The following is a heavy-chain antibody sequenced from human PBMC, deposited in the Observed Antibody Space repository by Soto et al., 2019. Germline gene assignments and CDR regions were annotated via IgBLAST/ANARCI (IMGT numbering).Heavy chain of an antibody. D-gene: IGHD1-26*01. CDR1: GFTFSSYA. CDR2: ISYDGSNK. CDR3: ARGTDSGSHHSYFDY. J-gene: IGHJ4*02. V-gene: IGHV3-30-3*01. Sequence: QVQLVESGGGVVQPGRSLRLSCAASGFTFSSYAMHWVRQAPGKGLEWVAVISYDGSNKYYADSVKGRFTISRDNSKNTQYLQMNSLRAEDTAVYYCARGTDSGSHHSYFDYWGQGTLVTVSS.